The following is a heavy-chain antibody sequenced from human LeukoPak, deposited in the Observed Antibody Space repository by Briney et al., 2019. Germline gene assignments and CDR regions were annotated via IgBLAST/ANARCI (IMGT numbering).Heavy chain of an antibody. CDR2: IIPIFGTA. CDR1: GGTFSSYA. Sequence: GASVKVSCTASGGTFSSYAISWVRQAPGQGLEWMGGIIPIFGTANYAQKFQGRVTITADKSTSTAYMELSSLRSEDTAVYYCASSVDSSGYYYTGYYFDYWGQGTLVTVSS. J-gene: IGHJ4*02. V-gene: IGHV1-69*06. CDR3: ASSVDSSGYYYTGYYFDY. D-gene: IGHD3-22*01.